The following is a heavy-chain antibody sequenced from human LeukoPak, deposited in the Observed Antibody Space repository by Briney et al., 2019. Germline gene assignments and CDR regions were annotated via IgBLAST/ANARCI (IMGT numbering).Heavy chain of an antibody. CDR1: GGSISSGGYY. V-gene: IGHV4-31*01. CDR2: TYYSGST. Sequence: PSETLSLTCTVSGGSISSGGYYWSWIRQHPGKGLEWIGYTYYSGSTYYNPSLKSPVTISVDTSKNQFSLKLSSVTAADTAVYYCARDLRDWFDPWGQGTLVTVSS. CDR3: ARDLRDWFDP. J-gene: IGHJ5*02. D-gene: IGHD4-17*01.